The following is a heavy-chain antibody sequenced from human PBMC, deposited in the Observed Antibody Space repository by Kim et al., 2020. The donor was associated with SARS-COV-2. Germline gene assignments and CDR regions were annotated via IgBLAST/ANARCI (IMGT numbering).Heavy chain of an antibody. J-gene: IGHJ4*02. V-gene: IGHV3-21*06. CDR3: ATKVGSIGHYYFDS. Sequence: GGSLRLSCAASGLTFSSRSMSWVRQAPGKGPEWVSSISRSSSYLYYVDSVRGRFTISRDNAKNLLYLQMNSLRAEDTALYYCATKVGSIGHYYFDSWGQG. D-gene: IGHD3-22*01. CDR2: ISRSSSYL. CDR1: GLTFSSRS.